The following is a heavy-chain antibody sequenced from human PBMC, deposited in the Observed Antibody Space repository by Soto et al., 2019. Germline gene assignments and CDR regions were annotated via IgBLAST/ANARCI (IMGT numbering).Heavy chain of an antibody. J-gene: IGHJ3*02. Sequence: EVKLLESGGGLVQPGGSLRLSCAASGFTFSSYSMTWVRQAPGKGLEWVAHITASGGTTYYADSVKGRFTISRATSRNTLYLQMTSLRAEDTALYDCAKCMQAYWNYDAHHIWGQGTMVTVSS. CDR1: GFTFSSYS. CDR2: ITASGGTT. D-gene: IGHD1-7*01. V-gene: IGHV3-23*01. CDR3: AKCMQAYWNYDAHHI.